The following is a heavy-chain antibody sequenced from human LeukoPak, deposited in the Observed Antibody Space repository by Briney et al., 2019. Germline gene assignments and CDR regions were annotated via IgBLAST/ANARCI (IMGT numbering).Heavy chain of an antibody. CDR3: AKDAISSSWLAYAFDI. D-gene: IGHD6-13*01. Sequence: PGGSLRLSCAASGFTFSTCAMHWVRQAPGKGLQWVSFIRYDGNNSYYADSVKGRFTISRDNSKNTLYLQMNSLRAADTAVYYCAKDAISSSWLAYAFDIWGQGTMVTVSS. CDR2: IRYDGNNS. J-gene: IGHJ3*02. V-gene: IGHV3-30*02. CDR1: GFTFSTCA.